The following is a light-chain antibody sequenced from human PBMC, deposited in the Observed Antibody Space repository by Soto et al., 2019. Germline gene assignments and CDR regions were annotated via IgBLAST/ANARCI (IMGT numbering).Light chain of an antibody. CDR1: QKISSW. V-gene: IGKV1-5*03. J-gene: IGKJ1*01. CDR3: QYQRT. CDR2: KAS. Sequence: DIQMTQSPSTLSTSVGDRVTITCRASQKISSWVAWYQQKPGKAPKLLIYKASILESGVPSRFSGFEDGTEFTLTISSLQPDDFATYNCQYQRTVGQGTKVEIK.